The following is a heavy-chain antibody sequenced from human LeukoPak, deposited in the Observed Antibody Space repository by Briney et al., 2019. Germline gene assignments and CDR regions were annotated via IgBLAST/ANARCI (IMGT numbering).Heavy chain of an antibody. CDR3: ANLHDYGDYPSASYYYYYYYMDV. Sequence: GGSLRLSCAASGFTFSSYWMSWVRQAPGKGLEWVANIKQDGSEKYYVDSVKGRFTISRDNAKNSLYLQMNSLRAEDTAVYYCANLHDYGDYPSASYYYYYYYMDVWGKGTTVTVSS. V-gene: IGHV3-7*01. CDR1: GFTFSSYW. D-gene: IGHD4-17*01. CDR2: IKQDGSEK. J-gene: IGHJ6*03.